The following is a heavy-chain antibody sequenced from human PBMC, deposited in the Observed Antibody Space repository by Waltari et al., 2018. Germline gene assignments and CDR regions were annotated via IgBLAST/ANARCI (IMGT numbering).Heavy chain of an antibody. CDR2: IYSGGST. V-gene: IGHV3-53*01. CDR1: GFTVSSNY. J-gene: IGHJ4*02. D-gene: IGHD6-19*01. CDR3: ARDSSGRRYFDY. Sequence: EVQLVESGGGLIQPGGSLRLSCAASGFTVSSNYMSWVRQAPGKGLELVSFIYSGGSTYYADPVKGRFTISRDNSKNTLYLQMNSLRAEDTAVYYCARDSSGRRYFDYWGQGTLVTVSS.